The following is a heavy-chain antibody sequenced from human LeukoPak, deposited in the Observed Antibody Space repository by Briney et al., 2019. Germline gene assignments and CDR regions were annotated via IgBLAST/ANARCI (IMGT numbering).Heavy chain of an antibody. CDR1: GGSISSYY. Sequence: SETLSPTCTVSGGSISSYYWSWIRQPPGKGLEWIGKINHSGSTNYNPSLKSRVTISVDTSKNQFSLKLSSVTAADTAVYYCARGPRITMVRGVSRRSASFDYWGQGTLVAVSS. CDR3: ARGPRITMVRGVSRRSASFDY. D-gene: IGHD3-10*01. CDR2: INHSGST. V-gene: IGHV4-34*01. J-gene: IGHJ4*02.